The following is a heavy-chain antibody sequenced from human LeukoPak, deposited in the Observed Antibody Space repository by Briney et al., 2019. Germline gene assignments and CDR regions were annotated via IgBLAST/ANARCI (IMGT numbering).Heavy chain of an antibody. J-gene: IGHJ4*02. Sequence: GGSLRLSCSASGFTFSSYAMHWVRQAPGKGLEYVSAISSNGGSTYYADSVKGRFTISRDNSQNTLYLQMSSLRAEDTAVYYCVKERHYYGSGTFDYWGQGTLVTVSS. CDR2: ISSNGGST. D-gene: IGHD3-10*01. CDR3: VKERHYYGSGTFDY. V-gene: IGHV3-64D*09. CDR1: GFTFSSYA.